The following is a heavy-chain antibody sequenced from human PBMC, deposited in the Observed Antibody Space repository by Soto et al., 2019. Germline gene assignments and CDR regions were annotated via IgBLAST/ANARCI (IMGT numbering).Heavy chain of an antibody. CDR3: TRETVAGITGLDY. CDR2: INSDGSSA. V-gene: IGHV3-74*01. Sequence: GGSLRLSCVASGFTFRSHWMHWVRQSPGKGLVWVSQINSDGSSANYADAVRGRFSISRDASENILYLQMNSLRVDDTALYYCTRETVAGITGLDYWGPGTLVTVSS. CDR1: GFTFRSHW. D-gene: IGHD1-20*01. J-gene: IGHJ4*02.